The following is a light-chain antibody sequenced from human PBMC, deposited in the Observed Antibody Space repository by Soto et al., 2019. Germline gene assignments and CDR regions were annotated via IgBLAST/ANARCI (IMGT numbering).Light chain of an antibody. CDR1: QSVSSNY. CDR3: QQYGSSPPYT. Sequence: EIVLTQSPGTLSLSPGERATLSCRASQSVSSNYLAGYQQKPGQAPRLLIYGASSRATGIPDRFSSSGSATEFTLTISRLEPEDYSVYYCQQYGSSPPYTFGQGTKLEIK. V-gene: IGKV3-20*01. J-gene: IGKJ2*01. CDR2: GAS.